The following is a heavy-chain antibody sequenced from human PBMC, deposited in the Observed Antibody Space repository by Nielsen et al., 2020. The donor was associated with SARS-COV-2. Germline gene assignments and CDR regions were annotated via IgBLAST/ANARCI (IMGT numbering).Heavy chain of an antibody. CDR3: ARDQEGYYGSGSYEGDDYYYYYGMDV. V-gene: IGHV3-48*02. J-gene: IGHJ6*02. Sequence: GESLNISCAASGFTFSSYSMNWVRQAPGKGLEWVSYISSSSSTIYYADSVKGRFTLSRDNAKNSLYLQMNSLRDEDTAVYYCARDQEGYYGSGSYEGDDYYYYYGMDVWGQGTTVTVSS. CDR1: GFTFSSYS. D-gene: IGHD3-10*01. CDR2: ISSSSSTI.